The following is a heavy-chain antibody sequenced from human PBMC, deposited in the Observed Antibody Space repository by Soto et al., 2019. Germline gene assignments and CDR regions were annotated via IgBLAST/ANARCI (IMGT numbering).Heavy chain of an antibody. CDR3: ARGPILTGYDPLLFFDY. V-gene: IGHV3-33*01. CDR2: IWYDGSNK. D-gene: IGHD3-9*01. Sequence: PGGSLRLSCAASGFTFSSYGMHWVRQAPGKGLEWVAVIWYDGSNKYYADSVKGRFTISRDNSKNTLYLQMNSLRAEDTAVYYCARGPILTGYDPLLFFDYWGQGTLVTVSS. CDR1: GFTFSSYG. J-gene: IGHJ4*02.